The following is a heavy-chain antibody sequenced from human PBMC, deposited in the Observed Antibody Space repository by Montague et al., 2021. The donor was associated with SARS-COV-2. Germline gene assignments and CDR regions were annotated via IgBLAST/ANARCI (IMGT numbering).Heavy chain of an antibody. D-gene: IGHD2-15*01. CDR1: GFTFSSYA. V-gene: IGHV3-30*04. Sequence: SLRLSCAASGFTFSSYAMHWVRQAPGKGLEWVAVISYDGSNKYYADSVKGRFTISRDNSKNTLYLQMNSLRAEDTAVYYCAREGKIVVVVAAYFDYWGQGTLVTVSS. J-gene: IGHJ4*02. CDR2: ISYDGSNK. CDR3: AREGKIVVVVAAYFDY.